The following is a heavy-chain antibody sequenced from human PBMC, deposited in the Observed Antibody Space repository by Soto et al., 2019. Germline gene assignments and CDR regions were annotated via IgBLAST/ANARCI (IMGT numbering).Heavy chain of an antibody. J-gene: IGHJ4*01. Sequence: GGSLRLSCAASGFIFSNAWINWVRQAPGKGLEWVGRVKSKTDGGTTDFAAPVKGRFAISRDDAKNMVYLEMNSLKPEATAIYYCTTASYMTNIIGCLDYWGNGTRVTVAS. CDR3: TTASYMTNIIGCLDY. V-gene: IGHV3-15*07. D-gene: IGHD4-17*01. CDR2: VKSKTDGGTT. CDR1: GFIFSNAW.